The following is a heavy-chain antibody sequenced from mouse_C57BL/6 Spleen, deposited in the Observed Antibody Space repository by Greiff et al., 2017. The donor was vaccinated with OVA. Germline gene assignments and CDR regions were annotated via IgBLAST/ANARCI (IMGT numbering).Heavy chain of an antibody. CDR1: GYSITSGYY. CDR3: AREELDDYFDY. Sequence: DVHLVESGPGLVKPSQSLSLTCSVTGYSITSGYYWNWIRQFPGNKLEWMGYISYDGSNNYNPSLKNRISITRDTSKNQFFLKLNSVTTEDTATYYCAREELDDYFDYWGQGTTLTVSS. CDR2: ISYDGSN. J-gene: IGHJ2*01. V-gene: IGHV3-6*01.